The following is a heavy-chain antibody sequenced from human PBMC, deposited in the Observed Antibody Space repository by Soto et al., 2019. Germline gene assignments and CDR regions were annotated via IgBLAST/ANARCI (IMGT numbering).Heavy chain of an antibody. V-gene: IGHV4-59*01. Sequence: PSETLSLTCTVSGGSISSYYWSWIRQPPGKGLEWIGYIYYSGSTNYNPSLKSRVTISVDTSKNQFSLKLSSVTAADTAVYYCARVQSSAYYDFWSGYPDYYYYYMDVWGKGTTVTVSS. CDR2: IYYSGST. D-gene: IGHD3-3*01. J-gene: IGHJ6*03. CDR3: ARVQSSAYYDFWSGYPDYYYYYMDV. CDR1: GGSISSYY.